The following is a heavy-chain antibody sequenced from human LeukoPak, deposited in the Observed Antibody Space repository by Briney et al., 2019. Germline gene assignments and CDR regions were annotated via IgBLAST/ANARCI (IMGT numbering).Heavy chain of an antibody. D-gene: IGHD3-22*01. Sequence: SETLSLTCTVSGGSISSYYWSWIRQPPGKGLEWIGYIYYSGSTNYNPSLKSRVTISVDTSKNQFSLKLSSVTAADTAVYYCARGLDYYDSSGYYLEYFDYWGQGTLVTVSS. J-gene: IGHJ4*02. CDR3: ARGLDYYDSSGYYLEYFDY. CDR2: IYYSGST. V-gene: IGHV4-59*01. CDR1: GGSISSYY.